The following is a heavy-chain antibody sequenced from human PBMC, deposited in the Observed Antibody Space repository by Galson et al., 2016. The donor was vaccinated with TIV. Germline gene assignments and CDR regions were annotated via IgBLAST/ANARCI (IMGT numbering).Heavy chain of an antibody. CDR2: IYTTGST. CDR3: ARVSVGAFDI. V-gene: IGHV4-4*07. CDR1: GDSISSYS. Sequence: LSLTCTVSGDSISSYSWNWIRQSAGKGLEWIGRIYTTGSTNYNPSFKSRVIMSIDTSKNQFSLKLSSVTAADTAVYYCARVSVGAFDIWGQGTMVTVSS. J-gene: IGHJ3*02.